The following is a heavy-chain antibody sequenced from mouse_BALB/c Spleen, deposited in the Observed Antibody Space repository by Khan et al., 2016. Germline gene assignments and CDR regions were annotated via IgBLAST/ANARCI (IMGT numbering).Heavy chain of an antibody. J-gene: IGHJ4*01. CDR1: GDSITSGY. D-gene: IGHD1-1*01. V-gene: IGHV3-8*02. CDR3: ARYYGSTYVRGMDY. CDR2: ISHSGST. Sequence: EVQLVESGPSLVKLSQTLSLTCSVTGDSITSGYWNWIRKFPGNKLEYMGYISHSGSTYYNPSLKSRISITRDTSKNQYYLQLNSVTTEDTATYYCARYYGSTYVRGMDYWGQGTSVTVSS.